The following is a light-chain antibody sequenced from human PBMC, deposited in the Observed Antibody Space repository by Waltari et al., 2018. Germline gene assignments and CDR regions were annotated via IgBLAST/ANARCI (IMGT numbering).Light chain of an antibody. CDR3: CSYADSGL. CDR1: SSDIGGYNY. Sequence: QAALTQPRSVSGSPGQSVTISCTGTSSDIGGYNYVSWYQHHPGTAPKLMIYEVSKRPAGVSVRFSGSKSGNTAPLTISGLQAEDEADYYCCSYADSGLFGGGTRLTVL. J-gene: IGLJ7*01. V-gene: IGLV2-11*01. CDR2: EVS.